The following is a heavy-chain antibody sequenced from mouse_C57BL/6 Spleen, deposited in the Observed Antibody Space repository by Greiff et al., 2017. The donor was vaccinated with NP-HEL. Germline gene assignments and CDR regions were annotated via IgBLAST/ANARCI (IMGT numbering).Heavy chain of an antibody. D-gene: IGHD2-2*01. CDR1: GFTFSSYA. CDR2: ISDGGSYT. Sequence: EVQVVESGGGLVKPGGSLKLSCAASGFTFSSYAMSWVRQTPEKRLEWVATISDGGSYTYYPDNVKGRFTISRDNAKNNLYLQMSHLKSEDTAMYYCARSGGYDYYAMDYWGQGTSVTVSS. CDR3: ARSGGYDYYAMDY. V-gene: IGHV5-4*01. J-gene: IGHJ4*01.